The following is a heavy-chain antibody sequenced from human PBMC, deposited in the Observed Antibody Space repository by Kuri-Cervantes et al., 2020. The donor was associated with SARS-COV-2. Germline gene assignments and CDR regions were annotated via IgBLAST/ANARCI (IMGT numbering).Heavy chain of an antibody. CDR1: GFSLSTSGVG. D-gene: IGHD3-22*01. J-gene: IGHJ4*02. CDR3: AHRGYYDSSGSLDY. Sequence: SGPTLVQPTQILTLTCTFSGFSLSTSGVGVGWIRQPPGKALEWLALIYWDDDKRYSPSLKSRLTITKDTSKNQVVLTMTNMDPVDTATYYCAHRGYYDSSGSLDYWGQGTLVTVSS. V-gene: IGHV2-5*02. CDR2: IYWDDDK.